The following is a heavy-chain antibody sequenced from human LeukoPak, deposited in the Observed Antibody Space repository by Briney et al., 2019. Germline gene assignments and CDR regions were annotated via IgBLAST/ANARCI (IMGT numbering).Heavy chain of an antibody. CDR1: GFTFSSYA. V-gene: IGHV3-23*01. Sequence: PGGSLRLSCAASGFTFSSYAMSWVRQAPGKGLEWVSAISGSGGSTYYADSVKGRFTISRDNSKNTLYLQMSSLRAEDTAVYYCAKNSSGWLRYMDVWGKGTTVTVSS. J-gene: IGHJ6*03. CDR3: AKNSSGWLRYMDV. CDR2: ISGSGGST. D-gene: IGHD6-19*01.